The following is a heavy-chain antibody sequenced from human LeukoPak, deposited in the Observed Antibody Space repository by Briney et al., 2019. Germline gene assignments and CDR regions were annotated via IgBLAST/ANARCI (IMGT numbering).Heavy chain of an antibody. CDR2: TYYRSKWYN. CDR3: ARAQVGLELRGGSWFDP. Sequence: SQTLSLTCAISGDSVSSNSAAWNWIRQSPSRGLEWLGRTYYRSKWYNDYAVSVKSRITINPDTSKNQFSLQLNSVTPEDTAAYYCARAQVGLELRGGSWFDPWGQGTLVTVSS. D-gene: IGHD1-7*01. V-gene: IGHV6-1*01. CDR1: GDSVSSNSAA. J-gene: IGHJ5*02.